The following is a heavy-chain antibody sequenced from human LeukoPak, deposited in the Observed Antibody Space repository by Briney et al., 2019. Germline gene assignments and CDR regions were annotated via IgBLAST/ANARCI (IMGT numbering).Heavy chain of an antibody. Sequence: ASVKVSCKASGYTFTSYAMNWVRQAPGQGLEWMGWININTGNPTYAQGFTGRFVFSLDTSVSTAYLQISSLKAEDTAVYYCARVRYYDFWSGYPETFDYWGQGTLVTVSS. V-gene: IGHV7-4-1*02. CDR3: ARVRYYDFWSGYPETFDY. D-gene: IGHD3-3*01. CDR1: GYTFTSYA. J-gene: IGHJ4*02. CDR2: ININTGNP.